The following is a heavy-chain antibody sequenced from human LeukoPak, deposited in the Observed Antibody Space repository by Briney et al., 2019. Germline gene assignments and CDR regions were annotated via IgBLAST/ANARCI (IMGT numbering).Heavy chain of an antibody. CDR3: ARVSGYSYGPFYYYYYGMNV. D-gene: IGHD5-18*01. CDR1: GYTFTSYY. J-gene: IGHJ6*02. V-gene: IGHV1-46*01. Sequence: ASVKVSCKASGYTFTSYYMHWVRQAPGQGLEWMGIINPSGGSTSYAQKFQGRVTMTRDTSTSTVYMELSSLRSEDTAVYYCARVSGYSYGPFYYYYYGMNVWGQGTTVTVSS. CDR2: INPSGGST.